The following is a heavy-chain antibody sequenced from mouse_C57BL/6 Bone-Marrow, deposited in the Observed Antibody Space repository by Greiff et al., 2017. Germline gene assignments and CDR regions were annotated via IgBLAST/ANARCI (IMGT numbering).Heavy chain of an antibody. CDR3: TTMMFDD. D-gene: IGHD2-3*01. CDR2: IDPENGDT. V-gene: IGHV14-4*01. J-gene: IGHJ2*01. CDR1: GFNIKDDY. Sequence: VQLQQSGAELVRPGASVKLSCTASGFNIKDDYMHWVKQRPEQGLEWIGWIDPENGDTEYASKFQGKATITADKSSNSAYLQLSSLTSEDTAVYSCTTMMFDDWGQGTTLTVSS.